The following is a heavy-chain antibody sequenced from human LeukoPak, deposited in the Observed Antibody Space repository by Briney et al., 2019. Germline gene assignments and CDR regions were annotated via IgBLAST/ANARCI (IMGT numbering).Heavy chain of an antibody. D-gene: IGHD6-19*01. V-gene: IGHV5-51*01. Sequence: GESLKISCKGSGYSFTSYWIGWVRQMPGEGLEWMGIIYPGDSDTRYSPSFQGQVTISADKSISTAYLQWSSLKASDTAMYYCARVQQWLVRSSYYYYGMDVWGQGTTVTVSS. J-gene: IGHJ6*02. CDR3: ARVQQWLVRSSYYYYGMDV. CDR1: GYSFTSYW. CDR2: IYPGDSDT.